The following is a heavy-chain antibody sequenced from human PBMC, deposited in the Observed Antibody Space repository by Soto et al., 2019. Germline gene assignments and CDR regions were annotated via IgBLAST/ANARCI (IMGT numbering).Heavy chain of an antibody. Sequence: LRLSCAASGFTFSGSAMHWVRQASGKWLEWVGRIGSKTNNYATAYAAPVKGRFTISRDDSKNTAYLHTNSLKIEDTAVYYCTVTTVTTLYYYAMDVWGQGTTVTVSS. CDR2: IGSKTNNYAT. J-gene: IGHJ6*02. CDR3: TVTTVTTLYYYAMDV. CDR1: GFTFSGSA. D-gene: IGHD4-17*01. V-gene: IGHV3-73*01.